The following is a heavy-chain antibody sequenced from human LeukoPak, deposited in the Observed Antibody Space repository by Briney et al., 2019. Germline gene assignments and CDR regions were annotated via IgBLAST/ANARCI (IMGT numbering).Heavy chain of an antibody. CDR1: GYTFTSYG. CDR2: ISAYNGNT. D-gene: IGHD3-22*01. Sequence: AASVNVSCKASGYTFTSYGISWVRQAPGQGLEWMGWISAYNGNTNYAQKLQGRVTMTTDTSTSTAYMELRSLRSDDTAVYYCARGVSHYYDSSGYYPTPLDYWGQGTLVTVSS. V-gene: IGHV1-18*01. J-gene: IGHJ4*02. CDR3: ARGVSHYYDSSGYYPTPLDY.